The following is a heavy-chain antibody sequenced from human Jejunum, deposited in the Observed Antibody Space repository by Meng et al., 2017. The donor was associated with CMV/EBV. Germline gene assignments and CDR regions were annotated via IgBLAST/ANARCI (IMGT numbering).Heavy chain of an antibody. CDR3: AKDPEYYYDSSGYYYD. Sequence: FSVYGFNWVRQAPGSGLECVAFMRFDGSNKDYADSVKGRFTISRDNSKKTLYLQMNSLRAEDTAVYYCAKDPEYYYDSSGYYYDWGQGTLVTVSS. J-gene: IGHJ4*02. D-gene: IGHD3-22*01. CDR1: FSVYG. CDR2: MRFDGSNK. V-gene: IGHV3-30*02.